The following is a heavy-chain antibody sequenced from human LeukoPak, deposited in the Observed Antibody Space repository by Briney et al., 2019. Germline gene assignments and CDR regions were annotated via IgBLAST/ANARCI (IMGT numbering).Heavy chain of an antibody. D-gene: IGHD3-22*01. Sequence: GGSLRLSCAASGFTFTTYSMNWVRQAPGKGLEWVSSITSSSTSMYYADSVKGRFTISRDNSKNTLYLQMNSLRAEDTAVYYCAKARRPHYYDSSGYLDYWGQGTLVTVSS. CDR3: AKARRPHYYDSSGYLDY. J-gene: IGHJ4*02. CDR1: GFTFTTYS. V-gene: IGHV3-21*04. CDR2: ITSSSTSM.